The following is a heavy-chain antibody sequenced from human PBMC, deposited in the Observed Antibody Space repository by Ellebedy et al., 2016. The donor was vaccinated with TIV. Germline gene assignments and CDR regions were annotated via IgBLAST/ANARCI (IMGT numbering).Heavy chain of an antibody. D-gene: IGHD1-26*01. CDR2: ISYDGSNE. Sequence: PGGSLRLSCAASGFTFSSYGMHRVRQAPGKGLEWVAVISYDGSNEYYADSVKGRFTISRDNSKSTLFLQMNSLRIGDTAVYFCAKRASPYRGGYASDYWGQGTLVTVSS. CDR3: AKRASPYRGGYASDY. V-gene: IGHV3-30*18. J-gene: IGHJ4*02. CDR1: GFTFSSYG.